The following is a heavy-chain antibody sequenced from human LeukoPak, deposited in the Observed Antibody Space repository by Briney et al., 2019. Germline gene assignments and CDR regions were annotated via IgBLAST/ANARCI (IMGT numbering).Heavy chain of an antibody. J-gene: IGHJ4*02. CDR1: GGSISSGGYS. V-gene: IGHV4-30-2*01. CDR2: IYHSGST. Sequence: SETLSLTCAVSGGSISSGGYSWSWIRQPPGKGLEWIGYIYHSGSTYYNPSLKSRVTISVDRSKNQFSLKLSSVTAADTAVYYCARTGIYYGSGFDYWGQGNPGHRLL. CDR3: ARTGIYYGSGFDY. D-gene: IGHD3-10*01.